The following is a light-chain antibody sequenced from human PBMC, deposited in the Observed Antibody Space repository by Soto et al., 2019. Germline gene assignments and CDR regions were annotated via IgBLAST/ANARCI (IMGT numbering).Light chain of an antibody. J-gene: IGKJ1*01. CDR2: GAS. Sequence: IVLTQSPGTLSLSPGERATLSCRASQSVSSSDLAWYQQKPGQAPRLLIYGASRRATSIPDSFSGRGSETDFTLTISRLEPGDFAVYYCQQYYSSPQTFGQGTKVEIK. V-gene: IGKV3-20*01. CDR3: QQYYSSPQT. CDR1: QSVSSSD.